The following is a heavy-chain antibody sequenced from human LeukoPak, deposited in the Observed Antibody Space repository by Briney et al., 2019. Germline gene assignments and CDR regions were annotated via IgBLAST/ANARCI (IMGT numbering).Heavy chain of an antibody. Sequence: GGSLRLSCAVSAFIFDIYAMHWVRQAPGKGLEWVAVISYDGTHKYYTDSVKGRFTISRDNSKNTLSLQMNSLRAADTAVFYCARGTDSSGWYGAFDIWGQGTLVTVSP. J-gene: IGHJ3*02. CDR1: AFIFDIYA. CDR2: ISYDGTHK. D-gene: IGHD6-19*01. V-gene: IGHV3-30-3*01. CDR3: ARGTDSSGWYGAFDI.